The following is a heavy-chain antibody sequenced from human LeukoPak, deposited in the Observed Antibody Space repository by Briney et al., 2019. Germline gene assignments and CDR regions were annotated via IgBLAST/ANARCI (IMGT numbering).Heavy chain of an antibody. D-gene: IGHD6-13*01. V-gene: IGHV1-2*02. Sequence: GASVKVSCKASGYTFTGYYMHWVRQAPGQGLEWMGWINPYSGGTNYAQKFQGRVTMTRDTSISTAYMELSRLRSDDTAVYYCAREPPQDSRGEFDYWGQGTLVTVSS. CDR3: AREPPQDSRGEFDY. J-gene: IGHJ4*02. CDR2: INPYSGGT. CDR1: GYTFTGYY.